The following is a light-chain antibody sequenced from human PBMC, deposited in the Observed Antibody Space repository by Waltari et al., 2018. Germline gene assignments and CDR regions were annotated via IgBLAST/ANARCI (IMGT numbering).Light chain of an antibody. CDR1: NSDVGGYNY. CDR3: ASYTSSYTWV. J-gene: IGLJ3*02. Sequence: QSALTQPASVSGSPGQSITISCTGTNSDVGGYNYVPWFQQHPGTAPRLMFFGVSDRPSGVSNRFSGSKSGNTASLTISGLQAEDEAHYYCASYTSSYTWVFGGGTKLTVL. CDR2: GVS. V-gene: IGLV2-14*03.